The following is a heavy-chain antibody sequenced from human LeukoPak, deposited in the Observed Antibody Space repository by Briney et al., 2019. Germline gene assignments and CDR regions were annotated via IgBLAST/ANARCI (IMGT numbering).Heavy chain of an antibody. V-gene: IGHV3-15*01. CDR2: IKSKNDGGTT. CDR3: TTDLLVEVTMIVVVPDY. D-gene: IGHD3-22*01. Sequence: GGSLRLSCAASGFTFSNTWMSWVRKAPGKGLEWVGRIKSKNDGGTTDYAAPVKGRFTISRYDSKNTLYLQMNSLKTEDTAVYYCTTDLLVEVTMIVVVPDYWGQGTLVTVSS. J-gene: IGHJ4*02. CDR1: GFTFSNTW.